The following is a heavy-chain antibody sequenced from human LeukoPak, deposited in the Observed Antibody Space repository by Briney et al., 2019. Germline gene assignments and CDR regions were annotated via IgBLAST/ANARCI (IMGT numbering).Heavy chain of an antibody. CDR2: ITLILGIA. J-gene: IGHJ3*02. V-gene: IGHV1-69*04. D-gene: IGHD4-17*01. CDR3: ATPPVVDYVHRDAFDI. CDR1: LGTFSSYA. Sequence: SVNVSCQASLGTFSSYAISAVRQAPGRGLEWIKRITLILGIANDAQTLQVGFTVTGTKSTNTAYMELTSLRSEDTPVYYCATPPVVDYVHRDAFDIWGQGTMVTVSS.